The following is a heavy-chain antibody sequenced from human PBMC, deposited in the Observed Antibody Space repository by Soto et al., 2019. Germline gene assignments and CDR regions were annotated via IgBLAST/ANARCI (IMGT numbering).Heavy chain of an antibody. CDR2: IKSKSAGETT. CDR3: AAGSPFSGRVFVY. J-gene: IGHJ4*02. Sequence: EVQLVESGGGLVKPGGSLRLSCAASGFSFRTTWMAWVRQAPGKGLEWVGRIKSKSAGETTDYADPVKGRFTISRDESKDTPYLHRDSLETGDTAVYYCAAGSPFSGRVFVYWGQGTLVTVSS. CDR1: GFSFRTTW. V-gene: IGHV3-15*05. D-gene: IGHD1-26*01.